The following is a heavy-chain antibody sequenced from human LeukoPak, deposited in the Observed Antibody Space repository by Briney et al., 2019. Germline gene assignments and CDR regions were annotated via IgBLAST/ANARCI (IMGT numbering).Heavy chain of an antibody. V-gene: IGHV1-69*01. CDR1: GGTFISYA. J-gene: IGHJ6*02. CDR3: ASQRRTTPYYYYYGMDV. Sequence: SVKVSCKASGGTFISYAISWVRQAPGQGLEWMGGIIPIFGTANYAQKFQGRVTITADESTSTAYMELSSLRSEDTAVYYCASQRRTTPYYYYYGMDVWGQGTTVTVSS. D-gene: IGHD2/OR15-2a*01. CDR2: IIPIFGTA.